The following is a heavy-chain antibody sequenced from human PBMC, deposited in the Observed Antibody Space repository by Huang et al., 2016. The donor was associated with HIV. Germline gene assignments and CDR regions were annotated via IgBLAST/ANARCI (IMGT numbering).Heavy chain of an antibody. D-gene: IGHD3-22*01. Sequence: EVQLVESGGGLVQPGGSLRLSCAASGFSISSYWMHWVRQAPGKGLVWVSRRNSDGSSTSYADSVKGRFTSSRDNAKNTLYLQMNSLRAEDTAVYYCARDPRIQSWLNFFDYWGQGTLVSVSS. CDR2: RNSDGSST. CDR3: ARDPRIQSWLNFFDY. CDR1: GFSISSYW. V-gene: IGHV3-74*01. J-gene: IGHJ4*02.